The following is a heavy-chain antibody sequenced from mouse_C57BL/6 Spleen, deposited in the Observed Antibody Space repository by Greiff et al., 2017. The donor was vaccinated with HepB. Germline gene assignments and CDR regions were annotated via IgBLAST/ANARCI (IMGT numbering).Heavy chain of an antibody. CDR2: IYPGSGNT. CDR1: GYSFTSYY. V-gene: IGHV1-66*01. J-gene: IGHJ2*01. Sequence: QVQLQQSGPELVKPGASVKISCKASGYSFTSYYIHWVKQRPGQGLAWIGWIYPGSGNTKYNEKFKGKATLTADTSSSTAYMQLSSLKSEDSAVYYCARGGYYGDYWGQGTTLTVSS. CDR3: ARGGYYGDY. D-gene: IGHD2-3*01.